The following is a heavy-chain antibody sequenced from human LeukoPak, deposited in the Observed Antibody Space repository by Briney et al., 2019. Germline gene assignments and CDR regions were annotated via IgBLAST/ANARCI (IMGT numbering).Heavy chain of an antibody. CDR1: GGSISGSNW. Sequence: SETLSLTCAVSGGSISGSNWWSWVRQPPGKGLEWIGEIYHSGSTNYNPSLKSRVTISVDKSKNQFSLKLSSVTAADTAVYYCARVYCSSTSCYESAFDIWGQGTMVTVSS. V-gene: IGHV4-4*02. CDR2: IYHSGST. CDR3: ARVYCSSTSCYESAFDI. J-gene: IGHJ3*02. D-gene: IGHD2-2*01.